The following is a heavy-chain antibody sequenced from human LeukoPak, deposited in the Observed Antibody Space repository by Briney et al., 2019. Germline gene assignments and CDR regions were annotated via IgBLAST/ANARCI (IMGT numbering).Heavy chain of an antibody. CDR2: INPSGAST. J-gene: IGHJ4*02. CDR3: ARARVVVTATPSDY. D-gene: IGHD2-21*02. V-gene: IGHV1-46*01. Sequence: ASVTVSCKASGYTFTNYYMHWVRQAPGQGLEWMGIINPSGASTSYAQRFQGRVTMTRDTSTSTVYMELSSLRSEDTAVYYCARARVVVTATPSDYWGQGTLVTVSS. CDR1: GYTFTNYY.